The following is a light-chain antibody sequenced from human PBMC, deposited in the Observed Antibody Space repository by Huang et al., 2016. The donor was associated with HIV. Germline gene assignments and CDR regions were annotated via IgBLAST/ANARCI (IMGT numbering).Light chain of an antibody. Sequence: EIVLTQSPATLSLSPGERATLSCRASQSVSSYLAWYQQKPGQAPRLLIYDASNRATGIPTRFSGSGSGTDFTLTISSLESEEFAVYYCQQRSNWPPTFGQGTTVEIK. J-gene: IGKJ1*01. CDR1: QSVSSY. CDR2: DAS. CDR3: QQRSNWPPT. V-gene: IGKV3-11*01.